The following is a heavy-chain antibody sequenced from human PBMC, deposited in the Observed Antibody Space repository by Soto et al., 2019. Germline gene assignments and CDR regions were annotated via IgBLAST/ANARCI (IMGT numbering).Heavy chain of an antibody. D-gene: IGHD3-10*01. Sequence: AWGSLRLSCTTSGFSFIDSSMNWFRQAPGNGLEWISSIGLSAANTYYADSVEGRLSISRDNSKNTLYLQMNSLRVDDTAVYYCAIIPTFMVRTPRDNWGQGNLVTVYS. CDR1: GFSFIDSS. J-gene: IGHJ4*02. V-gene: IGHV3-23*01. CDR3: AIIPTFMVRTPRDN. CDR2: IGLSAANT.